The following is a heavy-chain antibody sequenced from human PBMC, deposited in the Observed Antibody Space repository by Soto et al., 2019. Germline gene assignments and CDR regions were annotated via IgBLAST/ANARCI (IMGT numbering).Heavy chain of an antibody. CDR2: IYYSGST. Sequence: SETLSLTCAVYGGSFSGYYWSWIRQPPGKGLEWIGYIYYSGSTNYNPSLKSRVTISVDTSKNQFSLKLSSVTAADTAVYYCARLRTIFGVVIEYYFDYWGQGTLVTVSS. D-gene: IGHD3-3*01. V-gene: IGHV4-59*08. J-gene: IGHJ4*02. CDR1: GGSFSGYY. CDR3: ARLRTIFGVVIEYYFDY.